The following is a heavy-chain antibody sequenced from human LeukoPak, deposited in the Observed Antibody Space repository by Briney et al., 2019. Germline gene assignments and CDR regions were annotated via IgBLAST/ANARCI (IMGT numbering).Heavy chain of an antibody. CDR2: IYYSGST. J-gene: IGHJ1*01. CDR3: ARGKYYYDSSGYFLEYFQH. V-gene: IGHV4-59*01. Sequence: SETLSLTCTVSGGSISSYYWSWIRQPPGKGLEWIGYIYYSGSTNYNPSLKSRVTISVDTSKNQFSLKLSSVTAADTAVYDCARGKYYYDSSGYFLEYFQHWGQGTLVTVSS. D-gene: IGHD3-22*01. CDR1: GGSISSYY.